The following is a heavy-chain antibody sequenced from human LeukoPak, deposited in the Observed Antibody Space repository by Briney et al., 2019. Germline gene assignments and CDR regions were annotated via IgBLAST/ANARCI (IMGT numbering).Heavy chain of an antibody. V-gene: IGHV1-46*01. D-gene: IGHD2-2*01. CDR3: ARVGPAGLSPTLYYYGMDV. Sequence: ASVKVSCKASGYTFTSYYMHWVRQAPGQGLEWMGIINPGGGSTSYAQKFQGRVTMTRDTSTSTVYMELSSLRSEDTAVYYCARVGPAGLSPTLYYYGMDVWGQGTTVTVSS. CDR1: GYTFTSYY. CDR2: INPGGGST. J-gene: IGHJ6*02.